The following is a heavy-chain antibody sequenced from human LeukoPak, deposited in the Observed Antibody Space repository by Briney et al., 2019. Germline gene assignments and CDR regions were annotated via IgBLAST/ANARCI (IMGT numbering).Heavy chain of an antibody. CDR3: ARRNREAGVDY. D-gene: IGHD6-19*01. CDR1: GFSFSSSS. Sequence: PGGSLRLSCVASGFSFSSSSMSWVRQAPGKGLEWVSAISGSGGSTYYADSVKGRFTISRDNSKNTLYLQMNSLRAEDTAVYYCARRNREAGVDYWGQGTLVTVSS. V-gene: IGHV3-23*01. J-gene: IGHJ4*02. CDR2: ISGSGGST.